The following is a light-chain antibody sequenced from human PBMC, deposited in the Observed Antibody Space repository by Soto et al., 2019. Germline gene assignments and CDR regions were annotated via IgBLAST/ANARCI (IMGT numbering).Light chain of an antibody. CDR3: HQYGSSPQT. Sequence: EIVLTQSPGTLSLSPGERATLSCRASQSVSSSYLAWYQQKPGQAPRLLIHGASSRATGIPDRFSGSGSGTDFTLTISRLEPEDFAVYYCHQYGSSPQTVGQGTKVDIK. V-gene: IGKV3-20*01. J-gene: IGKJ1*01. CDR1: QSVSSSY. CDR2: GAS.